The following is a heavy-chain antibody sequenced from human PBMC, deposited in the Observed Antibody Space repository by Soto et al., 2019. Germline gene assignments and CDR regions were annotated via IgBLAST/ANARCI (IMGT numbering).Heavy chain of an antibody. CDR3: AKDWYYGSGSYLQIHDY. V-gene: IGHV3-23*01. D-gene: IGHD3-10*01. CDR2: ISGSGGST. Sequence: EVQLLESGGGVVQPGGSLRLSCAASGFTFSSYAMSWVRQAPGKGLEWVSAISGSGGSTYYADSVKGRFTISRDNSKNTLYLQMNSLRAEDTAVYYCAKDWYYGSGSYLQIHDYWGQGTLVTVSS. J-gene: IGHJ4*02. CDR1: GFTFSSYA.